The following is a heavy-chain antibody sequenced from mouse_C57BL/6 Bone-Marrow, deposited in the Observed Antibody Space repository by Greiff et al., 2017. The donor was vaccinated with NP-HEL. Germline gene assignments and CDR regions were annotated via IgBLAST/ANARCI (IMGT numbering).Heavy chain of an antibody. CDR1: GYTFTDYY. D-gene: IGHD4-1*01. V-gene: IGHV1-19*01. J-gene: IGHJ2*01. CDR2: INPYNGGT. Sequence: EVMLVESGPVLVKPGASVKMSCKASGYTFTDYYMNWVKQSHGKSLEWIGVINPYNGGTSYNQKFKGKATLTVDKSSSTAYMELNSLTSEDSAVYYCARSGRPLFDYWGQGTTLTVSS. CDR3: ARSGRPLFDY.